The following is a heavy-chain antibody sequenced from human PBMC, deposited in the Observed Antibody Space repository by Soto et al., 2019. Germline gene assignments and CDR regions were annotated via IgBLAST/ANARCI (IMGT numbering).Heavy chain of an antibody. CDR1: GVSFNNNG. CDR2: VSPPFRTS. CDR3: ARVLYYGSGSYSPYGMDV. V-gene: IGHV1-69*01. D-gene: IGHD3-10*01. J-gene: IGHJ6*02. Sequence: QVPLVQSGAEVKKPGSSVKVSCKTSGVSFNNNGIGWVRQAPGHGLEWMGGVSPPFRTSNYARKFPGRISITADASTGTVNMELRSLTSADTAQCCCARVLYYGSGSYSPYGMDVWGQGTTVTVSS.